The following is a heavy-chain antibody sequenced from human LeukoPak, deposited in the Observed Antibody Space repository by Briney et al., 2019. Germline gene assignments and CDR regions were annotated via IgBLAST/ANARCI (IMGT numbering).Heavy chain of an antibody. V-gene: IGHV3-48*02. J-gene: IGHJ6*02. CDR3: ARVEQQPRAVCGMDV. CDR2: ISSSSSTI. CDR1: GFTFNTYS. Sequence: GGSLRLSCAASGFTFNTYSVNWVRQAPGKGLEWVSHISSSSSTIYYADSVKGRFTISRDNAKTSLYLQMNSLRDEDTAVYYCARVEQQPRAVCGMDVWGPGTTVTVSS. D-gene: IGHD6-13*01.